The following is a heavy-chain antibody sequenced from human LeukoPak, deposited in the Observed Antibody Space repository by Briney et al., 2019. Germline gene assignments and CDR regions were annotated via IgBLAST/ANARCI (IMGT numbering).Heavy chain of an antibody. CDR3: ARQKAAAEPYYYYYYYMDV. Sequence: GGSLRLSCAASGFTVSSNYMSWVRQAPGKGLEWVSVIYSGGSTYYADSVKGRFTISRDNPKNTLYLQMNSLRAEDTAVYYCARQKAAAEPYYYYYYYMDVWGKGTTVTISS. CDR1: GFTVSSNY. J-gene: IGHJ6*03. V-gene: IGHV3-53*01. D-gene: IGHD6-25*01. CDR2: IYSGGST.